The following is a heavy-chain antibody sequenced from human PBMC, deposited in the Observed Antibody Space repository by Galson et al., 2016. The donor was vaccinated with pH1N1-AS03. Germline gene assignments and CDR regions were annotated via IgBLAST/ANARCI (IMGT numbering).Heavy chain of an antibody. J-gene: IGHJ3*02. CDR3: VRRGSDYGDPCAFDI. CDR1: GFSLTTTGLG. D-gene: IGHD4-17*01. CDR2: IYWDDDQ. Sequence: PALVKPTQTLTLTCTFSGFSLTTTGLGVGWIRQPPGKALEWLALIYWDDDQRYSPSLKDRLTITKDTFRHQVVLTLTNVDPVDTATYYCVRRGSDYGDPCAFDIWGQGTMVTGS. V-gene: IGHV2-5*02.